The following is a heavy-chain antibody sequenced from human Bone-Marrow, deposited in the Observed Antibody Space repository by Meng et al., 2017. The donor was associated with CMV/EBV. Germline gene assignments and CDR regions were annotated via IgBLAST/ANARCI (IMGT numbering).Heavy chain of an antibody. CDR3: AKDHGAAE. D-gene: IGHD6-25*01. CDR1: GFTFSSYA. V-gene: IGHV3-23*03. Sequence: GESLKISCAASGFTFSSYAMSWVRQAPGKGLEWVSVIYSGGSSTYYADSVKGRFTISRDNSKNTPYLQMNSLRAEDTAVYYCAKDHGAAEWGQGTLVTVSS. CDR2: IYSGGSST. J-gene: IGHJ4*02.